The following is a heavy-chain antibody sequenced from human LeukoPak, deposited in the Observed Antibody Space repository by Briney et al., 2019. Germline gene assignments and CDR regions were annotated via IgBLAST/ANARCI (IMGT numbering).Heavy chain of an antibody. CDR1: GGTFSSYA. D-gene: IGHD3-22*01. CDR3: ARERTRKDYYDSSGYYWFDP. J-gene: IGHJ5*02. CDR2: IIPIFGTA. V-gene: IGHV1-69*06. Sequence: GASVKVSCKASGGTFSSYAISWVRQAPGQGLEWMGGIIPIFGTANYAQKFQGRVTLTADKSTSTAYMELSSLRSEDTAVYYCARERTRKDYYDSSGYYWFDPWGQGTLVTVSS.